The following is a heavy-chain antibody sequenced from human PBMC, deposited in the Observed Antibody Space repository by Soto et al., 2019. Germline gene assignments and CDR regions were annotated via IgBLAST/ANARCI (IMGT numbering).Heavy chain of an antibody. J-gene: IGHJ6*02. CDR1: GGSITSHSW. CDR2: IHHSGTT. Sequence: QVQLQESGPGLVQPSGTLSLTCAVSGGSITSHSWWSWVRQPPGKGLEWIGDIHHSGTTNYNPSLKSRVTISVATSKNELSLKLNSVTASDTARFDWASQDFYTMGVWGRGTTVTVSS. V-gene: IGHV4-4*02. CDR3: ASQDFYTMGV.